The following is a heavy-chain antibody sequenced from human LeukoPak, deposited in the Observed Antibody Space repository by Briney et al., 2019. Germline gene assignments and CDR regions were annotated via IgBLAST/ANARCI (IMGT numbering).Heavy chain of an antibody. J-gene: IGHJ4*02. CDR3: ARGYGSERGYYFDY. D-gene: IGHD3-10*01. CDR2: IYYSGST. V-gene: IGHV4-31*03. Sequence: SETLSLTCTVSGGSISSGGYYWSWIRQHPGTGLEWIGYIYYSGSTYYNPSLKSRVTISVDTSKNQFSLKLSSVTAADTAVYYCARGYGSERGYYFDYWGQGTLVTVSS. CDR1: GGSISSGGYY.